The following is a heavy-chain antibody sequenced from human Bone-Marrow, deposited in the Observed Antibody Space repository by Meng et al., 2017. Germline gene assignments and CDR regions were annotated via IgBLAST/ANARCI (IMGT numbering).Heavy chain of an antibody. Sequence: GESLKISCAASGFTFSSYAMCWVRQAPGKGLEWVSTISASGSTTYYADSVKGRFTISRDSSKNTLFLQMESLRVEDTAIYYCAKEIRPNDHWGQGTLVNVSS. CDR1: GFTFSSYA. D-gene: IGHD4-17*01. CDR3: AKEIRPNDH. CDR2: ISASGSTT. V-gene: IGHV3-23*01. J-gene: IGHJ4*02.